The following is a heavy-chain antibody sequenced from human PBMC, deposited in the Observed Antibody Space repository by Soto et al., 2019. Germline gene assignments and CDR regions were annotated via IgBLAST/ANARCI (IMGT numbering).Heavy chain of an antibody. D-gene: IGHD3-22*01. CDR3: AAGSSGYNPYFDL. CDR1: GGSISSGGYY. V-gene: IGHV4-31*03. CDR2: IYYSGST. J-gene: IGHJ2*01. Sequence: QVQLQESGPGLVKPSQTLSLTCTVSGGSISSGGYYWSWIRQHPGKGLEWIGYIYYSGSTYYNPSLMSRVTISVDTSKNQFSLKLSSVTAADTAVYYCAAGSSGYNPYFDLWGRGTLVTVSS.